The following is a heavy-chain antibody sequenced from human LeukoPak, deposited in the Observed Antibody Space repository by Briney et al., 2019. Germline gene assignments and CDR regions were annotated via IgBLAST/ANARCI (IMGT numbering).Heavy chain of an antibody. J-gene: IGHJ4*02. CDR2: VYYGGST. Sequence: SQTLSLTCTVSGGSISSFDSCWSSIRQHPGNGREWIACVYYGGSTYFNPSLKSRVTISVDTSKNQFSLNLSSVTAADTAVYYCARGRDAYKVGYWGQETLVTVSS. V-gene: IGHV4-31*03. CDR1: GGSISSFDSC. D-gene: IGHD5-24*01. CDR3: ARGRDAYKVGY.